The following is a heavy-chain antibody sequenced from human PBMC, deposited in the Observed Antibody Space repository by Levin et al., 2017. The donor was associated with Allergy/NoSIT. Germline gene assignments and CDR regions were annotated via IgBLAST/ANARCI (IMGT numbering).Heavy chain of an antibody. Sequence: SQTLSLTCTVSGGSISSGDYYWSWIRQPPGQGLEWIGYIYYSGSTYYNPSLKSRVTISVDTSKNQFSLKLSSVTAADTAVYYCARERNYYDSSGYLLPPDDAFDIWGQGTMVTVSS. CDR1: GGSISSGDYY. D-gene: IGHD3-22*01. CDR3: ARERNYYDSSGYLLPPDDAFDI. J-gene: IGHJ3*02. V-gene: IGHV4-30-4*01. CDR2: IYYSGST.